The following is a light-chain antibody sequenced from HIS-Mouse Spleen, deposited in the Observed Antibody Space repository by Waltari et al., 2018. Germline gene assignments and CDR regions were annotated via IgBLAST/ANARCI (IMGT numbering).Light chain of an antibody. CDR2: GAS. V-gene: IGKV3-20*01. Sequence: EIVLTQSPGTLSLSPGERATLSCRASQSVSSSCLAWYRQKPGQDPRLLIYGASSRATGIPARVSGSGSGTDFTLTIRRLEPEDFAVYYCQQYGSSPFTFGQGTKLEIK. J-gene: IGKJ2*01. CDR3: QQYGSSPFT. CDR1: QSVSSSC.